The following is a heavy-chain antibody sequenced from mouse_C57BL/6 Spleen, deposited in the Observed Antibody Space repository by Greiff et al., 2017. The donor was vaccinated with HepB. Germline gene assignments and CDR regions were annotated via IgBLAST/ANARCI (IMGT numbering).Heavy chain of an antibody. CDR2: IYPGSGNT. CDR1: GYTFTDYY. CDR3: ARGAYDRNYWYFDV. Sequence: VQLQQSGAELVRPGASVKLSCKASGYTFTDYYINWVKQRPGQGLEWIARIYPGSGNTYYNEKFKGKATLTAEKSSSTAYMQLSSLTSEDSAVYFCARGAYDRNYWYFDVWGTGTTVTVSS. V-gene: IGHV1-76*01. J-gene: IGHJ1*03. D-gene: IGHD2-14*01.